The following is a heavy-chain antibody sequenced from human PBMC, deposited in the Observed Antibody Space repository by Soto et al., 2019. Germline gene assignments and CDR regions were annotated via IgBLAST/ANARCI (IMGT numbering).Heavy chain of an antibody. J-gene: IGHJ4*02. Sequence: SETLSLTCSVSDGSINSHFWSWIRQPAGKRLEWIGRIYSSGSTIYNPSLKSRVTMSVDTSKNQFSLKLRSVTAADTAVYYCSRDNVWSGYYSFFDYWGQGTLVTVSS. CDR1: DGSINSHF. CDR2: IYSSGST. D-gene: IGHD3-3*01. CDR3: SRDNVWSGYYSFFDY. V-gene: IGHV4-4*07.